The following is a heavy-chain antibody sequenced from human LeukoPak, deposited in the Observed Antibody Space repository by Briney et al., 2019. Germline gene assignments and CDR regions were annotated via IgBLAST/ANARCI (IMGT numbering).Heavy chain of an antibody. Sequence: WETLSLTCAVSGYSISSGYYWGWIRQPPGKGLEWIGSIYHSGSTYYNPSLKSRVTISVDTSKNQFSLKLSSVTAADTAVYYCARREDCSGGSCYEVYWFDPWGQGTLVTVSS. V-gene: IGHV4-38-2*01. CDR3: ARREDCSGGSCYEVYWFDP. CDR1: GYSISSGYY. J-gene: IGHJ5*02. CDR2: IYHSGST. D-gene: IGHD2-15*01.